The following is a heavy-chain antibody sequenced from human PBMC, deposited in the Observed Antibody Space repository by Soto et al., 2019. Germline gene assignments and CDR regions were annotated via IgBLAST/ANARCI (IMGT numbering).Heavy chain of an antibody. CDR3: EREAPLNMVRGVIIRTVLFDY. J-gene: IGHJ4*02. Sequence: PSETLSLACAGCGGSFSAYSWRWIRQPPGNGLEWIREINHSGSTNYNPSLKSRVTISVDTSKNQFSLKLSSVTAADTAVYYCEREAPLNMVRGVIIRTVLFDYWGQGTLVPVYS. CDR2: INHSGST. D-gene: IGHD3-10*01. CDR1: GGSFSAYS. V-gene: IGHV4-34*01.